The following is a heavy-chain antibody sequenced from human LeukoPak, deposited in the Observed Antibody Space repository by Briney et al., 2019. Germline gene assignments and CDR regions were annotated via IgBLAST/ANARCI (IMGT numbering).Heavy chain of an antibody. V-gene: IGHV3-53*01. CDR1: GFTVSSNY. Sequence: GGSLRLSCAASGFTVSSNYMSWVRQAPGKGLEWVSVIYSGGTTYYADSVKGRFTISRDNSKNTLYLQMNSLRAEDTAVYYCATVGATAQYYYYYMDVWGKGTTVTVSS. CDR3: ATVGATAQYYYYYMDV. CDR2: IYSGGTT. J-gene: IGHJ6*03. D-gene: IGHD1-26*01.